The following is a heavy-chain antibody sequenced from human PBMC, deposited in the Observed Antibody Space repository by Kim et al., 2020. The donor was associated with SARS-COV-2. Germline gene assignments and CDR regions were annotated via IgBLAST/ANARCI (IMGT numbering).Heavy chain of an antibody. V-gene: IGHV3-43*02. CDR2: ISGDGGRT. CDR3: ARWDGDTTEYYYHGVDV. J-gene: IGHJ6*02. Sequence: GGSLRLSCAASGFTFVNYAMHWVRQVPGKGLEWVSLISGDGGRTYYAGSVRGRFTISRDNIKNSLYLQMNDLRIEDTALYYCARWDGDTTEYYYHGVDVWGQRNTVAVSS. D-gene: IGHD1-26*01. CDR1: GFTFVNYA.